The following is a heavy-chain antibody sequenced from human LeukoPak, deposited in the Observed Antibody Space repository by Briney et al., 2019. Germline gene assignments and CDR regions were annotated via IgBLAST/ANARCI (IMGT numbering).Heavy chain of an antibody. D-gene: IGHD3-3*01. CDR2: ISGSGGST. Sequence: GGSLRLSCAASEFTFSSYAMSWVRQAPGKGLEWVSAISGSGGSTYYADSVKGRFTISRDNSKNTLYLQMNSLRAEDTAVYYCAKDIFGQIDAFDIWGQGTMVTVSS. V-gene: IGHV3-23*01. CDR1: EFTFSSYA. J-gene: IGHJ3*02. CDR3: AKDIFGQIDAFDI.